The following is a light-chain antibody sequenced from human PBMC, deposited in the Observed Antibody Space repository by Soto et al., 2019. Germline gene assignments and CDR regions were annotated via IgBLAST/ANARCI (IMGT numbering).Light chain of an antibody. J-gene: IGKJ5*01. CDR1: HSVTTH. CDR3: QQRSDSIT. Sequence: EIVLKQSPDTLSLSPGERATLSCWASHSVTTHLAWFQQRPGQTPRLLIYDASTRAPGIPARFSGRGSGADFTLTISSLEPEDFAVYYCQQRSDSITFGQGTRLENK. V-gene: IGKV3-11*01. CDR2: DAS.